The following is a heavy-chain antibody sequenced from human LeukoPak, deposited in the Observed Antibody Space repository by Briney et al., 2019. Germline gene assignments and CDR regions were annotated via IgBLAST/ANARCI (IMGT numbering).Heavy chain of an antibody. J-gene: IGHJ5*02. CDR2: INPNSGGT. CDR1: GYTFTGYY. D-gene: IGHD3-16*01. CDR3: ARGLVPFGAEYWFDP. Sequence: ASVKVSCKASGYTFTGYYMHWARQAPGQGLEWMGWINPNSGGTNYAQKFQGRVTMTRDTSISTAYMELSRLRSDDTAVYYCARGLVPFGAEYWFDPWGQGTLVTVSS. V-gene: IGHV1-2*02.